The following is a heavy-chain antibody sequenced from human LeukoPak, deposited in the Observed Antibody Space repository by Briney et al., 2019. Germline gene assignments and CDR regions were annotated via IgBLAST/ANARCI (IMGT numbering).Heavy chain of an antibody. D-gene: IGHD1-26*01. J-gene: IGHJ4*02. CDR2: INPSGGST. Sequence: GASVKVSRKASGYTFTSYYMHWVRQAPGQGLEWMGIINPSGGSTSYAQKFQGRVTMTRDTSTSTVYMELSSLRSDDTAVYYCAREVLGARAFEYWGLGILVTVSS. V-gene: IGHV1-46*01. CDR1: GYTFTSYY. CDR3: AREVLGARAFEY.